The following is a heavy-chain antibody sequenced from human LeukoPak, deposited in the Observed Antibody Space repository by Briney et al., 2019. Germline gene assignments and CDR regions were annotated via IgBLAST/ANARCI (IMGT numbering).Heavy chain of an antibody. CDR2: ISYDGSNK. CDR1: GFTFSSYA. J-gene: IGHJ4*02. Sequence: PGGSLRLSCAASGFTFSSYAMHWVRQAPGKGLEWVAVISYDGSNKYYADSVKGRFTISRDNSKNTLYLQMNSLRAEDTAVYYCARGQGGSWYPYYFDYWGQGTLVTVSS. CDR3: ARGQGGSWYPYYFDY. D-gene: IGHD6-13*01. V-gene: IGHV3-30-3*01.